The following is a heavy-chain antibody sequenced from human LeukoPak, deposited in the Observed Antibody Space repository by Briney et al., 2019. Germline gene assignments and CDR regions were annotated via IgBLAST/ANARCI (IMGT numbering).Heavy chain of an antibody. D-gene: IGHD4-17*01. CDR3: AKAADYGDYKVALHY. CDR2: ISGSGGST. J-gene: IGHJ4*02. Sequence: GGSLRLSCVVSGFTVSSNYMNWVRQAPGKGLEWVSVISGSGGSTYYADSVKGRFTISRDNSKNTLYLQVNSLRAEDTAVYYCAKAADYGDYKVALHYWGQGTLVTVSS. V-gene: IGHV3-23*01. CDR1: GFTVSSNY.